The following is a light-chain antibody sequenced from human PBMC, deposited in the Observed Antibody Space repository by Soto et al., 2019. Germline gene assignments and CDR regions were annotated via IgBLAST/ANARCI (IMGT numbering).Light chain of an antibody. V-gene: IGKV3-11*01. Sequence: VLTQSPTKLDITTGEGGTVSCRASQNLHSFLNWYQQRPGQAPRPLIYDGSKRAAGVPDRISGDGSGTDYTLALSSLEPEDLAVYYSQQRTRWPMTFGQGTRLEIK. J-gene: IGKJ5*01. CDR3: QQRTRWPMT. CDR2: DGS. CDR1: QNLHSF.